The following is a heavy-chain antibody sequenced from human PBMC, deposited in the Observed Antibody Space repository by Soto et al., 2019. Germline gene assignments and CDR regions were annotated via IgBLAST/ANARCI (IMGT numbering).Heavy chain of an antibody. CDR3: ASGIQLWLRRINNGYSG. CDR2: IIPMFGTA. V-gene: IGHV1-69*12. J-gene: IGHJ4*02. Sequence: QVQLVQSGAEVKKPESSVKVSCKAPGGTFSTYAISWVRQAPGQELEWMGGIIPMFGTANYAQRLQDRVTITADESTNTVYMELSSLTSEDTAVYFCASGIQLWLRRINNGYSGWGQGTLVTVSS. D-gene: IGHD5-18*01. CDR1: GGTFSTYA.